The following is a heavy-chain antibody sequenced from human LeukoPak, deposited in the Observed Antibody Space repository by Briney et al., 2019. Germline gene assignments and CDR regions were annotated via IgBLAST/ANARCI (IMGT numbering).Heavy chain of an antibody. D-gene: IGHD3-16*02. CDR3: ASTRHYDYVWGSYRPVDYMDV. V-gene: IGHV1-18*01. Sequence: AASVKVSCKASGYTFTSYGISWVRQAPGQGLEWMGWISAYNGNTNYAQKLQGRVSMTTDTSTSTAYMELRSLRSDDTAVYYCASTRHYDYVWGSYRPVDYMDVWGKGTTVTVSS. CDR2: ISAYNGNT. CDR1: GYTFTSYG. J-gene: IGHJ6*03.